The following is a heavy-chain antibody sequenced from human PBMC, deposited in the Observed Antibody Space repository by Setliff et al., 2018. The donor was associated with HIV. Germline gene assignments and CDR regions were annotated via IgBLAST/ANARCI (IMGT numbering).Heavy chain of an antibody. CDR3: ARADETTIFGVVYSVGYWFDP. V-gene: IGHV1-18*01. CDR2: ITPFNGRT. Sequence: GASVNVSCKASGYTFTTFRINWVRQAPGQGLEWMGWITPFNGRTNYAQSFQGRVTMTTDTSTNTAYMDLRSLRSDDTAVYYCARADETTIFGVVYSVGYWFDPWGQGTLVTVSS. D-gene: IGHD3-3*01. J-gene: IGHJ5*02. CDR1: GYTFTTFR.